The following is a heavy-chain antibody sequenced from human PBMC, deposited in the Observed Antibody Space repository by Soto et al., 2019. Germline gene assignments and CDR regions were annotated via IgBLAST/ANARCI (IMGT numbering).Heavy chain of an antibody. V-gene: IGHV3-11*06. D-gene: IGHD5-12*01. Sequence: QVHLVESGGGLVKPGGSLRLSCAASGFAFSDYYMSWIRQAPGKGLEWVAYITSSRSNFTNYADSVKGRFTISRDKAKNSVYLQMTSLTAEDTAVYYCVRDRGYSGYTYWGQGTLVTVSA. CDR3: VRDRGYSGYTY. CDR1: GFAFSDYY. CDR2: ITSSRSNFT. J-gene: IGHJ4*02.